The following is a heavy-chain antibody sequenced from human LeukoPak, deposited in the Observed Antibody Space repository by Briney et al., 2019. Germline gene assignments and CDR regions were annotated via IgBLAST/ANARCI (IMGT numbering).Heavy chain of an antibody. Sequence: SETLSLTCTVSGGSISGYYCSWIRQPPGKGLEWIGYIYHSGSTYYNPSLKSRVTISVDRSKNQFSLKLSSVTAADTAVYYCARRDRAFDIWGQGTMVTVSS. CDR1: GGSISGYY. CDR2: IYHSGST. CDR3: ARRDRAFDI. J-gene: IGHJ3*02. D-gene: IGHD1-14*01. V-gene: IGHV4-59*12.